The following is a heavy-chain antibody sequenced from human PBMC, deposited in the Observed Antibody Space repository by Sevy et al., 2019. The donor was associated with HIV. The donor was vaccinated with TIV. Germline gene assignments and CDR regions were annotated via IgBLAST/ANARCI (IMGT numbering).Heavy chain of an antibody. CDR1: GGSISSSSYY. Sequence: SETLSLTCTVSGGSISSSSYYWGWIRQPPGKGLEWIGSIYYSGSTYYNPSLKSRVTISVDTSKNQFSLKLSSVTAADTAVYYCARHGEGVQPYYYYYMDVWGKGTTVTVSS. D-gene: IGHD6-13*01. CDR3: ARHGEGVQPYYYYYMDV. CDR2: IYYSGST. V-gene: IGHV4-39*01. J-gene: IGHJ6*03.